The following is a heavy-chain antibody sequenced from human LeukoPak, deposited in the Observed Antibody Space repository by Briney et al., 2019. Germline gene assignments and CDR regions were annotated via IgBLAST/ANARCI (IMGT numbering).Heavy chain of an antibody. D-gene: IGHD1-14*01. CDR3: ARAGASYAMDV. CDR1: GFTFSSYA. J-gene: IGHJ6*02. V-gene: IGHV3-74*01. CDR2: IFVDGSST. Sequence: GGSLRLSCAASGFTFSSYAMSWVRQAPGKGLVWVSRIFVDGSSTSYADSVEGRFTISRDNTKNTLYLQMSSLRDDDTAVYYCARAGASYAMDVWGQGTTVTVS.